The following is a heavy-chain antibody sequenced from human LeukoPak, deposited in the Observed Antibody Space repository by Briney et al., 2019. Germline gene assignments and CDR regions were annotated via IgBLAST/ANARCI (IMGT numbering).Heavy chain of an antibody. CDR3: ARDFPRGPPDPTTVTTFDY. Sequence: SVKVSFKASGGTFSSYAISWVRQAPGQGLEWMGGIIPIFGTANYAQKFQGRVTITADESTSTAYMELSSLRSEDTDVYYCARDFPRGPPDPTTVTTFDYWGQGTLVTVSS. CDR2: IIPIFGTA. V-gene: IGHV1-69*13. J-gene: IGHJ4*02. CDR1: GGTFSSYA. D-gene: IGHD4-17*01.